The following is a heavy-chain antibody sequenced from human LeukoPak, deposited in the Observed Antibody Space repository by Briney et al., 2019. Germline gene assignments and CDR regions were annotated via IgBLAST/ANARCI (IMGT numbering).Heavy chain of an antibody. CDR1: GGTFSSYA. CDR2: IIPILGIA. J-gene: IGHJ4*02. D-gene: IGHD1-26*01. V-gene: IGHV1-69*04. CDR3: ARERMAAGIVGATDY. Sequence: SVKVSCKASGGTFSSYAISLVRQAPGQGLEWMGRIIPILGIANYAQKFQGRVTITADKSTSTAYMELSSLRSEDTAVYYCARERMAAGIVGATDYWGQGTLVTVSS.